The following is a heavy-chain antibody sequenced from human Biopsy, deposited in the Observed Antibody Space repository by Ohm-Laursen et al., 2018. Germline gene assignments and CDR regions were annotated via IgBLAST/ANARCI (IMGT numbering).Heavy chain of an antibody. CDR1: GDSISSYY. CDR2: VYYTGST. V-gene: IGHV4-59*01. D-gene: IGHD3-22*01. Sequence: SDTLSLTCTVSGDSISSYYWSWIRQPPGKGLEWIGYVYYTGSTDYNPSLQSRVTISVDTSKNHFSLRLRSVTPADTAIHYCARDRGFYSDRTVPGYFDLWGRGTLVTVSS. CDR3: ARDRGFYSDRTVPGYFDL. J-gene: IGHJ2*01.